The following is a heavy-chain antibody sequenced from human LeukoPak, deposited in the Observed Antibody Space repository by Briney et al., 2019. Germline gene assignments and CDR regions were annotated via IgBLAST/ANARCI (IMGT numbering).Heavy chain of an antibody. V-gene: IGHV3-23*01. J-gene: IGHJ5*02. CDR1: GFTFSSYA. D-gene: IGHD2-2*02. Sequence: PGGSLRLSCAASGFTFSSYAMSWVRQAPGKGLEWVSAISGSGGSTYCADSVKGRFTISRDNSKNTLYLQMNSLRAEDTAVYHCAKVRRIVVVPAALPFDPWGQGTLVTVSS. CDR2: ISGSGGST. CDR3: AKVRRIVVVPAALPFDP.